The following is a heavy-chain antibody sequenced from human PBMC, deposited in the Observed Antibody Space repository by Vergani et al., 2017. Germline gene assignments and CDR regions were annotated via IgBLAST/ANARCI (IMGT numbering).Heavy chain of an antibody. CDR3: ARDRGCATISCCFSGAFDY. J-gene: IGHJ4*02. CDR2: IHYDGSHE. CDR1: GFSFSSFG. V-gene: IGHV3-33*01. D-gene: IGHD2-2*01. Sequence: QVQLVESGGGVVQPGRSLRLSCAASGFSFSSFGFYWVCQAPGKGLERVAFIHYDGSHEYYIDSVKGRFTISRDNSKNTLILQMNGLRAEDTAVYYCARDRGCATISCCFSGAFDYWGLGTLVSVSS.